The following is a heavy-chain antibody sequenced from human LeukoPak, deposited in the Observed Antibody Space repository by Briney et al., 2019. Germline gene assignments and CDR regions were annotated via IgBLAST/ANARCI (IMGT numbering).Heavy chain of an antibody. D-gene: IGHD3-10*01. J-gene: IGHJ4*02. V-gene: IGHV3-7*01. CDR3: ARASGDYGDY. CDR1: GFTFSSYS. CDR2: IKQDGSEK. Sequence: GGSLRLSCAASGFTFSSYSMNWVRQAPGKGLEWVANIKQDGSEKYYVDSVKGRFTISRDNAKNSLYLQMNSLRAEDTAVYYCARASGDYGDYWGQGTLVTVSS.